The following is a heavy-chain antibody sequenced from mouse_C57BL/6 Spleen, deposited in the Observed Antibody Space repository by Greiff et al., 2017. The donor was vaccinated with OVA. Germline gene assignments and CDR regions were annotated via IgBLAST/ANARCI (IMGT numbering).Heavy chain of an antibody. J-gene: IGHJ4*01. CDR1: GYTFTSYW. Sequence: QVQLQQPGAELVMPGASVKLSCKASGYTFTSYWMHWVKQRPGQGLEWIGEIDPSDSYTNYNQKFKGKSTLTVDKSSSTAYMQLSSLTSEASAVYYCARRYGSYAMDYWGQGTSVTVSS. CDR2: IDPSDSYT. CDR3: ARRYGSYAMDY. V-gene: IGHV1-69*01. D-gene: IGHD1-1*01.